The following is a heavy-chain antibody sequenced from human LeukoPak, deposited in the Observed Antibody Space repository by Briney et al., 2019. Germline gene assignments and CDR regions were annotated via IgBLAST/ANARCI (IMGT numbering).Heavy chain of an antibody. V-gene: IGHV1-69*05. Sequence: SVKVSCKASGGTFSSYAISWVRQAPGQGLEWMGGIIPIFGTANYAQKFQGRATITTDESTSTAYMELSSLRSEDTAVYYCARAFVREWELLDSYYHYWGQGTLVTVSS. J-gene: IGHJ4*02. CDR2: IIPIFGTA. CDR3: ARAFVREWELLDSYYHY. CDR1: GGTFSSYA. D-gene: IGHD1-26*01.